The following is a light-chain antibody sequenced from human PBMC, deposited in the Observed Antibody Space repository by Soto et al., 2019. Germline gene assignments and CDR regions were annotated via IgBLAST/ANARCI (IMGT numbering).Light chain of an antibody. V-gene: IGKV1-9*01. CDR3: QQLNSYPT. CDR2: AAS. J-gene: IGKJ4*01. Sequence: IQLTQSPYSLSASVXDXXTITCRASQGIGSYLAWYQQKPGKAPKLLIYAASALQSGVPSRFSGSGSGTDFTLTISSLQPEDFATYYCQQLNSYPTFGGGTKVEIK. CDR1: QGIGSY.